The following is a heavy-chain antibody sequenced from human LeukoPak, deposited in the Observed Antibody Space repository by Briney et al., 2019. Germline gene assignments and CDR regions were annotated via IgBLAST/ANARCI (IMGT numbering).Heavy chain of an antibody. V-gene: IGHV3-74*01. CDR2: INPGGSSI. CDR3: AKSNQADDY. J-gene: IGHJ4*02. Sequence: PGGSLRLSCAASGFTFSSYWMHWVRQVPGKGLVWVARINPGGSSITYAHSAKGRFTISRDNAKNTLYLQMDSLRAEDTCVYYCAKSNQADDYWGQGTLVTVSS. D-gene: IGHD1-14*01. CDR1: GFTFSSYW.